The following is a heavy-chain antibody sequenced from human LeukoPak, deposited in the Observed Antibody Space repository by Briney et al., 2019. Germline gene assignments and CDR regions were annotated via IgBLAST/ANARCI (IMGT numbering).Heavy chain of an antibody. CDR1: GFTFSSYA. V-gene: IGHV3-23*01. CDR2: ISGSGGST. J-gene: IGHJ4*02. CDR3: AKDQYCTSTSCYVGY. D-gene: IGHD2-2*01. Sequence: PGGSLRLSCAASGFTFSSYAMSWVRQAPGKGLEWVSDISGSGGSTYYADSVKGRFTISRGNFKNTLYLQMNSLRAEDTAVYYCAKDQYCTSTSCYVGYWGQGTLVTVSS.